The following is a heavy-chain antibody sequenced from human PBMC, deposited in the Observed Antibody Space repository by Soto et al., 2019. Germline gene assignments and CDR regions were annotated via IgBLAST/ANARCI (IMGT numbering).Heavy chain of an antibody. J-gene: IGHJ6*03. CDR3: ASHPTGITGTFGSNYYYYYYMDV. CDR1: GFTFSSYA. Sequence: GGSLRLSCAASGFTFSSYAMSWVRQAPGKGLEWVSAISGSGGSTYYADSVKGRFTISRDNSKNTLYLQMNSLRAEDTAVYYCASHPTGITGTFGSNYYYYYYMDVWGKGTTVTVSS. V-gene: IGHV3-23*01. CDR2: ISGSGGST. D-gene: IGHD1-20*01.